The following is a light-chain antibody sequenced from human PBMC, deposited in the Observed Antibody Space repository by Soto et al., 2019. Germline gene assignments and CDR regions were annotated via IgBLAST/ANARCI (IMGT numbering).Light chain of an antibody. CDR3: QEYNHLWT. V-gene: IGKV1-5*03. J-gene: IGKJ1*01. CDR2: KAS. Sequence: DIQMTQSPSTLSASLGDRVTITCRASQSISSWLAWYQQKPGKATKLLIYKASTLQTGVPSRFSGSGSGLEFTLTISSLQPDDFATYYCQEYNHLWTFGQGTKVEMK. CDR1: QSISSW.